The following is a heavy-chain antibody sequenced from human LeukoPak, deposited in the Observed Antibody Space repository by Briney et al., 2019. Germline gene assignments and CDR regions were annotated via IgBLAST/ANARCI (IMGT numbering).Heavy chain of an antibody. CDR1: GFTFSSYW. D-gene: IGHD6-13*01. CDR3: ARASAAGTYYGMDV. V-gene: IGHV3-74*01. J-gene: IGHJ6*02. CDR2: INSDGSST. Sequence: QPGGSLRLSCAASGFTFSSYWMHWVRQAPGEGLVWVSRINSDGSSTSYADSVKGRFTISRDNAKNTLYLQMNSLRAEDTAVYYCARASAAGTYYGMDVWGQGTTVTVSS.